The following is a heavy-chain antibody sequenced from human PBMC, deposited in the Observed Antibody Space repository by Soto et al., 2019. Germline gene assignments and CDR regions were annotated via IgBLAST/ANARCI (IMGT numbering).Heavy chain of an antibody. CDR2: IDPTDSYT. V-gene: IGHV5-10-1*01. Sequence: GESLKISCKSSVYSFTSYWITWVRQMPGKGLEWMGKIDPTDSYTNYSPSFQGHVTVSADKSISTAYLQWASLKASDTAIYYCARHDRSDYFDYWGQGTLVTVSS. CDR1: VYSFTSYW. J-gene: IGHJ4*02. CDR3: ARHDRSDYFDY.